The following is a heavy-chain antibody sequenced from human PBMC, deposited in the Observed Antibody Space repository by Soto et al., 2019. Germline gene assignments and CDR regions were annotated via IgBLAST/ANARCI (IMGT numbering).Heavy chain of an antibody. Sequence: ASVKVSCKASGGTFSSYSISWVRQAPGQGLEWMGGIIPIFGTANYAQKFQGRVTITADKSTSTAYMELSSLRSEDTAVYYCARTTERLVLAYWFDPWGQGTLVTVSS. CDR2: IIPIFGTA. CDR3: ARTTERLVLAYWFDP. J-gene: IGHJ5*02. CDR1: GGTFSSYS. V-gene: IGHV1-69*06. D-gene: IGHD6-13*01.